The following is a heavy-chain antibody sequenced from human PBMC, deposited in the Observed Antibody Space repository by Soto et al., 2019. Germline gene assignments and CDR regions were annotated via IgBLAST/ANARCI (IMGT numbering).Heavy chain of an antibody. CDR1: GVTFSSYG. V-gene: IGHV3-33*01. CDR3: ARDSTYYYDSSGYYPHYFDY. CDR2: IWYDGSNK. Sequence: GGSLRLSCAASGVTFSSYGMHWVRQAPGKGLEWVAVIWYDGSNKYYADSVKGRFTISRDNSKNTLYLQMNSLRAEDTAVYYCARDSTYYYDSSGYYPHYFDYWGQGTLVTVSS. J-gene: IGHJ4*02. D-gene: IGHD3-22*01.